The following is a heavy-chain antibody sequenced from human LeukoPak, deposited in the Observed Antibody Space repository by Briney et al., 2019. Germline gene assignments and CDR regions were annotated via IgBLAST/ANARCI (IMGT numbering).Heavy chain of an antibody. J-gene: IGHJ4*02. D-gene: IGHD6-19*01. V-gene: IGHV1-18*01. Sequence: ASVKVSCKASGYTFTSYGISWVRQAPGQGLEWMGWISGDNGNTNYAQKLQGRVSMTTDTSTSTAYMEVRSLRCDDTAGYYCARDEAVAFDYWGQGTLVTVSS. CDR1: GYTFTSYG. CDR2: ISGDNGNT. CDR3: ARDEAVAFDY.